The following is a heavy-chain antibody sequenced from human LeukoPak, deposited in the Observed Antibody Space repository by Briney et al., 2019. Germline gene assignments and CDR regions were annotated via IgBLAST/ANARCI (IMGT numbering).Heavy chain of an antibody. CDR3: AKAYCTGGSCYSRDGAFDI. CDR1: GFTFSSYG. CDR2: ISYDGSNK. Sequence: GGSLRLSCAASGFTFSSYGMHWVRQAPGKGLEWVAVISYDGSNKYFADSVKGRFTISRDNSKNTLYLQMNSLRAEDTAVYYCAKAYCTGGSCYSRDGAFDIWGQGTMVTVSS. D-gene: IGHD2-15*01. V-gene: IGHV3-30*18. J-gene: IGHJ3*02.